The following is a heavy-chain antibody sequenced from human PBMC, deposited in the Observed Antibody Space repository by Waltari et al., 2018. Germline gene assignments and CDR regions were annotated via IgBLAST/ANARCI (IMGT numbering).Heavy chain of an antibody. J-gene: IGHJ3*01. CDR3: ARGYWENSFDL. Sequence: LESGGGLTEPGASLRLSCEASGFTIRGFSMDWVRQAPGKGPEWVAFIGVDGSPIYYADSVRGRFTISRDNAKNVVHLQMNNLRHEDTAVYYCARGYWENSFDLWGPGTTVTVSS. CDR1: GFTIRGFS. CDR2: IGVDGSPI. D-gene: IGHD2-21*01. V-gene: IGHV3-48*02.